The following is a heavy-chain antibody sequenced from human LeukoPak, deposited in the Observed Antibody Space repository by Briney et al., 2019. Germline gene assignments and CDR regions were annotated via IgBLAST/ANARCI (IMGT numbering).Heavy chain of an antibody. CDR2: IYHSGST. V-gene: IGHV4-38-2*01. Sequence: KPSETLSLTCAVSGYSISSGYYWGWIRQPPGQGLEWIGSIYHSGSTDYNPSLKSRVTISLDTSKNQFSLKLRSVTAADTALYYCARGNPVATTGTKGGWFDPWGQGTLVTVSS. J-gene: IGHJ5*02. CDR3: ARGNPVATTGTKGGWFDP. CDR1: GYSISSGYY. D-gene: IGHD1-1*01.